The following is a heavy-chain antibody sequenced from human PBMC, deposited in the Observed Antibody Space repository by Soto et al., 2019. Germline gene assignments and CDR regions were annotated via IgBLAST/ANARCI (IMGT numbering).Heavy chain of an antibody. CDR1: GFTFSSYA. Sequence: QVQLVESGGGVVQPGRSLRLSCAASGFTFSSYAMHWVRQAPGKGLEWVAVISYDGSNKYYADSVKGRFTISRDNSKNTLYLQMNSLRAEDTAVYYCARDRDYYDSSGTVVEWGQGTLVTVSS. CDR2: ISYDGSNK. J-gene: IGHJ4*02. D-gene: IGHD3-22*01. V-gene: IGHV3-30-3*01. CDR3: ARDRDYYDSSGTVVE.